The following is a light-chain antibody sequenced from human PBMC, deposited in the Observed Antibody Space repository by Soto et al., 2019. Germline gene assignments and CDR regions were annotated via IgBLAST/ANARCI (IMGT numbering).Light chain of an antibody. CDR2: AVS. CDR1: QGIGTY. J-gene: IGKJ1*01. CDR3: QQSYSTPRT. V-gene: IGKV1-39*01. Sequence: IQLTQSPSSLSASVGDRVTVTCRASQGIGTYLDWYQQKPGKAPKRLIYAVSSWQSGVPARFSGSGSGTDFTLTISSVQPGDFATYYCQQSYSTPRTFGQGTKVDIK.